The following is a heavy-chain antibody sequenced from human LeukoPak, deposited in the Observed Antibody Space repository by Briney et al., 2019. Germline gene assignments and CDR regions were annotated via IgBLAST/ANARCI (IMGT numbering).Heavy chain of an antibody. D-gene: IGHD3-22*01. CDR1: GFTFSSYG. J-gene: IGHJ3*02. CDR2: ISYDGSNK. V-gene: IGHV3-30*18. Sequence: GGSLRLSCAASGFTFSSYGMHWVRQAPGKGLEWVAVISYDGSNKYCADSVKGRFTISRDNSKNTLYLQMNSLRAEDTVVYYCAKGDVSGDYYDSSGYYYAPDVFDIWGQGTMVTVSS. CDR3: AKGDVSGDYYDSSGYYYAPDVFDI.